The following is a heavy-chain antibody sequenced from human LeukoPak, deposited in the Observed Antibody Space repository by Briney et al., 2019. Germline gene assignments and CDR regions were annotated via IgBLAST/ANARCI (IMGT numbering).Heavy chain of an antibody. J-gene: IGHJ4*02. D-gene: IGHD3-22*01. Sequence: GGSLRLSCAASGFTFSSYEMNWVRQAPGKGLEWVSYISSSGSTIYYADSVKGRFTITRDNAKNSVYLQMDSLRAEDSALYYCARGYNSGLLDWGQGTLVTVSS. CDR1: GFTFSSYE. V-gene: IGHV3-48*03. CDR3: ARGYNSGLLD. CDR2: ISSSGSTI.